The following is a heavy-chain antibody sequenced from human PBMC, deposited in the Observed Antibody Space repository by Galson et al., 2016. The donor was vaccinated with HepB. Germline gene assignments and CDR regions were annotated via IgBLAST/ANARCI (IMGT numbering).Heavy chain of an antibody. Sequence: ETLSLTCAVSGGSISSSNWWSWVRQPPGKGLEWIGEVYHSGSTDYSPSLKSRITISLDKSKNQFSLKLTSVTAADTAVYYCVRGSAGYFDLWGRGTLVTVSS. D-gene: IGHD3-10*01. V-gene: IGHV4-4*02. CDR1: GGSISSSNW. CDR2: VYHSGST. J-gene: IGHJ2*01. CDR3: VRGSAGYFDL.